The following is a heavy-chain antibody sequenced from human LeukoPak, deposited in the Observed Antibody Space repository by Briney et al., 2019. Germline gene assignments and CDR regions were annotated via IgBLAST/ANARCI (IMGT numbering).Heavy chain of an antibody. V-gene: IGHV5-51*01. J-gene: IGHJ5*02. D-gene: IGHD2-2*01. Sequence: GESLQISCKGSGSIFTSYWIGWVRQLPGKGLEWMGIIYPGDSDTRYSPSFQGQVTISADKSISTAYLQWSSLKASDTAMYYCARQTYCSSTSCQGWFDRWGQGTLVTVSS. CDR1: GSIFTSYW. CDR3: ARQTYCSSTSCQGWFDR. CDR2: IYPGDSDT.